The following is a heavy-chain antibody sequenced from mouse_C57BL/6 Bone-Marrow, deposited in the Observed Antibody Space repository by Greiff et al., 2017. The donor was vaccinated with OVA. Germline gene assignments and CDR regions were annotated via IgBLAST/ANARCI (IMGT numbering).Heavy chain of an antibody. D-gene: IGHD1-1*01. Sequence: QVQLQQSGAELVRPGASVKLSCKASGYTFTDYYINWVKQRPGQGLEWIARIYPGSGNTYYNEKFKGKATLTAEKSSSTAYMQLSSLTSEDSAVYFCARKYGSSYEYFDVWGTGTTVTVSS. V-gene: IGHV1-76*01. CDR2: IYPGSGNT. J-gene: IGHJ1*03. CDR3: ARKYGSSYEYFDV. CDR1: GYTFTDYY.